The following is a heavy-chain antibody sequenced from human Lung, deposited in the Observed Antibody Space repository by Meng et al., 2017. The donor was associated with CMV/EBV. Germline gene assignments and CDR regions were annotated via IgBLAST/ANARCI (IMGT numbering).Heavy chain of an antibody. CDR1: GGSISSYY. V-gene: IGHV4-59*01. D-gene: IGHD3-10*01. J-gene: IGHJ5*02. Sequence: LQLKLSGTGLVKLSETLSLTCTVSGGSISSYYWSWIRQPPGKGLEWIGYIYYSGSTNYNPSLKSRVTISVDTSKNQFSLKLSSVTAADTAVYYCAREEGIGGFDPWGQGTLVTVSS. CDR3: AREEGIGGFDP. CDR2: IYYSGST.